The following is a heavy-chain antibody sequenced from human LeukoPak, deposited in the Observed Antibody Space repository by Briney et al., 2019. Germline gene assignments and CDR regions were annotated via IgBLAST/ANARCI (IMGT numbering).Heavy chain of an antibody. CDR3: ASRYYGDYVDY. V-gene: IGHV3-7*01. CDR2: IKQDGSEK. CDR1: GFTFSSYW. J-gene: IGHJ4*02. Sequence: SGGSLRLSCAASGFTFSSYWMSWVRQAPGKGLEWVANIKQDGSEKYYVDSVKGRFTISRDNAKNSLYLQMNSLRTEDTAVYYCASRYYGDYVDYWGQGTLVTVSS. D-gene: IGHD4-17*01.